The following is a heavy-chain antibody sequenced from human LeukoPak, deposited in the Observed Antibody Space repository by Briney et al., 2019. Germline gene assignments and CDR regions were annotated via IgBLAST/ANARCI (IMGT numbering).Heavy chain of an antibody. CDR1: GFTFSSYW. V-gene: IGHV3-7*05. J-gene: IGHJ4*02. D-gene: IGHD4-11*01. CDR3: TREYLTVSYFDY. Sequence: GGSLRLSCAASGFTFSSYWMSWVRQAPGKGLEWVANIKQDGSEQYYVDSVKGRFTISRDNAKNSLFLQMNSLRGEDTAVYYCTREYLTVSYFDYWGQRTLVTVSS. CDR2: IKQDGSEQ.